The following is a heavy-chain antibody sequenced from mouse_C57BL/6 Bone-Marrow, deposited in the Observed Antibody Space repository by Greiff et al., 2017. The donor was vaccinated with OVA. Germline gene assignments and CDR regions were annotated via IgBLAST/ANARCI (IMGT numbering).Heavy chain of an antibody. CDR3: ARDDTTVVATPFAY. V-gene: IGHV1-55*01. J-gene: IGHJ3*01. CDR1: GYTFTSYW. Sequence: VQLQQPGAELVKPGASVKMSCKASGYTFTSYWITWVKQRPGQGLEWIGDIYPGSGSTNYNEKFKSTATLTVDTSSSTAYMQLSSLTSEDSAVYYCARDDTTVVATPFAYWGQGTLVTVSA. CDR2: IYPGSGST. D-gene: IGHD1-1*01.